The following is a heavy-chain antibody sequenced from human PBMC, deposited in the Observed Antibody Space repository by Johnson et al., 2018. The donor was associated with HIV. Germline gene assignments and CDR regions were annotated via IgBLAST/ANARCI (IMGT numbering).Heavy chain of an antibody. CDR1: GFTFSNYW. J-gene: IGHJ3*02. V-gene: IGHV3-74*02. Sequence: VQLVESGGGLVQPGGSLRLSCVVSGFTFSNYWMHWVRQAPGKGLVWVSRIKSDGSSINYADSVKGRFTISRDHAKNTLYRQMNSLRTEDTAVYYCAKGERGYSSSSDAFDIWGQGTMVTVSS. D-gene: IGHD6-6*01. CDR2: IKSDGSSI. CDR3: AKGERGYSSSSDAFDI.